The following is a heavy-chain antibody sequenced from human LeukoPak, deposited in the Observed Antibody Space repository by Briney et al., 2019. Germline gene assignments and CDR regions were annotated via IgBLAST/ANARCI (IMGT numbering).Heavy chain of an antibody. D-gene: IGHD3-10*01. Sequence: GGSLRLSCAASGFTFSSYSMNWVRQAPGKGLEWVSYISSSSSTIYYADSVKGRFTISRDNAKNSLYLQMNSLKIEDTAVYYCTLIQGWGSGSYYLDYWGQGTLVTVSS. CDR1: GFTFSSYS. CDR3: TLIQGWGSGSYYLDY. J-gene: IGHJ4*02. V-gene: IGHV3-48*04. CDR2: ISSSSSTI.